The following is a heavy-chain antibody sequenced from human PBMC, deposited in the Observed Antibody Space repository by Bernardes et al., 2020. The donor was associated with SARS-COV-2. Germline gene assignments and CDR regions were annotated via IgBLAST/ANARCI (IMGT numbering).Heavy chain of an antibody. CDR1: GFTFSNAW. CDR3: TTGGAITIFGVVIVMDAFDI. CDR2: IKSKTDGGTT. J-gene: IGHJ3*02. Sequence: GGSLILSCAASGFTFSNAWMSWVRQAPGQGLEWVGRIKSKTDGGTTDYAAPVKGRFTISRDDSKNTLYLQMNSLKTEDTAVYYCTTGGAITIFGVVIVMDAFDIWGQGTMVTVSS. D-gene: IGHD3-3*01. V-gene: IGHV3-15*01.